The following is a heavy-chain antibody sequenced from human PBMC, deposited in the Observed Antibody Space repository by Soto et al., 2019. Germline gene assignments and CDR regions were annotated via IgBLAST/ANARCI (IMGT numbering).Heavy chain of an antibody. D-gene: IGHD1-1*01. Sequence: QVQLVESGGGVVQTGTSLRLSCAASEFTFRNHAMHWVRQAPGKGLEWVAVIWFDGSAEYYLDSVKGRFTISRDNSKNTLYLQMNSLRAEDTAVYYCARDQGGRRLPYYYYGMDAWGQGTTVTVSS. V-gene: IGHV3-33*01. CDR2: IWFDGSAE. CDR3: ARDQGGRRLPYYYYGMDA. J-gene: IGHJ6*02. CDR1: EFTFRNHA.